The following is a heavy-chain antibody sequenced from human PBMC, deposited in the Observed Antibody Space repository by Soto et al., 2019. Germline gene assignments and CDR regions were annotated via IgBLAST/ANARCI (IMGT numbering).Heavy chain of an antibody. D-gene: IGHD4-17*01. V-gene: IGHV1-69*13. CDR3: AREGVNDYGGNSGIDY. J-gene: IGHJ4*02. CDR1: GGTFSSYA. Sequence: SVKVSCKASGGTFSSYAISWVRQAPGQGLEWMGGIIPIFGTANYAQKFQGRVTITADESTSTAYMELSSLRSEDTVVYYCAREGVNDYGGNSGIDYWGQGTLVTVSS. CDR2: IIPIFGTA.